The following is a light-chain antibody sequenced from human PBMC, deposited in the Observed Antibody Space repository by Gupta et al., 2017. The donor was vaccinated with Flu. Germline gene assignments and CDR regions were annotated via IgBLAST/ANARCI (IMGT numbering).Light chain of an antibody. CDR1: QDISNY. CDR2: DAS. Sequence: SSLSASVGDRVTITCQASQDISNYLNWYQQKPGKAPKLLIYDASNLETGVPSRFSGSGYGTDFTFTISSRQPEDIAPYYCQQYDNLPQLTFGGGTKVEIK. V-gene: IGKV1-33*01. J-gene: IGKJ4*01. CDR3: QQYDNLPQLT.